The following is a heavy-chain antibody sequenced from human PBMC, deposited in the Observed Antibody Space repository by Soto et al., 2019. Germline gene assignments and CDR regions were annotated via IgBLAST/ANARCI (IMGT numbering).Heavy chain of an antibody. D-gene: IGHD6-13*01. CDR2: ISYDGSNK. V-gene: IGHV3-30*18. CDR1: GFTFSSYG. J-gene: IGHJ4*02. Sequence: QVQLVESGGGVVQPGRSLRLSCAASGFTFSSYGMHWVRQAPGKGLEWVAVISYDGSNKYYADSVKGRFTISRDNSKNTLYLQMNSLRAEDTAVYYCVKGLGSSFDYWGQGTLVTVSS. CDR3: VKGLGSSFDY.